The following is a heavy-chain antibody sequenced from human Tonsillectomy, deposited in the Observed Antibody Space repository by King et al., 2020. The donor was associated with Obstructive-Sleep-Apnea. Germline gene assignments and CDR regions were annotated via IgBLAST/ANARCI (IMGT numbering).Heavy chain of an antibody. CDR1: GGSISSSTYY. D-gene: IGHD6-19*01. J-gene: IGHJ4*02. CDR3: ARHAVQWLVNYFDY. CDR2: IYYSGST. Sequence: MQLQESGPGLVKPSETLSLTCTVSGGSISSSTYYWGWIRQPPGKGLEWIGSIYYSGSTYYNPSLKRRVTISVDTSKNQFSLKLSSVTAADTAVYYCARHAVQWLVNYFDYWGQGTLVTVSS. V-gene: IGHV4-39*01.